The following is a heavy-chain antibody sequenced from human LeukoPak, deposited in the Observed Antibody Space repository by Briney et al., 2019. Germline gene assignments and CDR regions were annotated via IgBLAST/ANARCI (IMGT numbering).Heavy chain of an antibody. CDR3: ARGASTAAKYGMDV. V-gene: IGHV3-30*04. CDR2: IAYDGSST. Sequence: GGSLRLSCAASGFTFSNYAIHCVRQAPGKGLEWVAVIAYDGSSTVYADSVKGRFTISRDNSKNTLYLQMNSLRTEDTAVYYCARGASTAAKYGMDVWGQGTTVTVSS. J-gene: IGHJ6*02. CDR1: GFTFSNYA. D-gene: IGHD2-21*02.